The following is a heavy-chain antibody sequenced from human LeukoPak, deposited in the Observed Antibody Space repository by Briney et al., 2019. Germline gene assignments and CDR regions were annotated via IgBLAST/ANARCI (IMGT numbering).Heavy chain of an antibody. V-gene: IGHV4-34*01. CDR2: INHSGST. Sequence: TSETLSLTCAVYGGSFSGYYWSWIRQPPGKGLEWIGEINHSGSTNYNPSLKSRVTISVDTSKNQFSLKLSSVTAADTAVYYCARTKYYDSSGFDYWGQGTLVTVSS. CDR1: GGSFSGYY. J-gene: IGHJ4*02. CDR3: ARTKYYDSSGFDY. D-gene: IGHD3-22*01.